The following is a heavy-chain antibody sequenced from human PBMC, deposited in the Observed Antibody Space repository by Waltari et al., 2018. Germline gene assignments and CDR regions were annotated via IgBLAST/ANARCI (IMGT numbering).Heavy chain of an antibody. CDR3: AREGGATVDP. V-gene: IGHV4-59*01. J-gene: IGHJ5*02. Sequence: QVQLQESGPGLVKPSETLSLTCTVSGGSISSYYWSWIRQPPGKGLDWIGYIYYSGSTNYNPSLKSRVTISVDTSKNQFSLKLSSVTAADTAVYYCAREGGATVDPWGQGTLVTVSS. D-gene: IGHD1-26*01. CDR1: GGSISSYY. CDR2: IYYSGST.